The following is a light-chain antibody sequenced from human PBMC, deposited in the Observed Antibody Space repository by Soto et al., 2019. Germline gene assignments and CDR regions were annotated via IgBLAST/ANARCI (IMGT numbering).Light chain of an antibody. Sequence: QSVLTQPPSASGSPGQSVTISCTGTSSDVGGYNYVSWYQQQPGKAPKLMINEVSKRPSGVPDRFSGSKSGNTASLTVSGLQAEDEADYYCSSYAGSNDVVFGGGTKLTVL. CDR2: EVS. CDR1: SSDVGGYNY. CDR3: SSYAGSNDVV. J-gene: IGLJ2*01. V-gene: IGLV2-8*01.